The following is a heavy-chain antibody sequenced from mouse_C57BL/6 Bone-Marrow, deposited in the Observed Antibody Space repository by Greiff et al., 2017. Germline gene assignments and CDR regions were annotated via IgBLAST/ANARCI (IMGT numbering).Heavy chain of an antibody. CDR3: ASEGYFLYFDV. CDR2: IDPSDGYT. J-gene: IGHJ1*03. V-gene: IGHV1-69*01. CDR1: GFTFTSDW. Sequence: VQLQQPGAELVMPGASVKLSCKASGFTFTSDWMHWVKQRPGQGLEWIGEIDPSDGYTNYNEKFKGKSTLTVDKSSSTAYMQLSSLTSEDSALYYCASEGYFLYFDVWGTGTTVTVSS.